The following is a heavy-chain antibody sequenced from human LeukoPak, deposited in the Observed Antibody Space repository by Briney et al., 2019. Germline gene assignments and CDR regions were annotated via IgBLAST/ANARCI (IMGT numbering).Heavy chain of an antibody. D-gene: IGHD6-19*01. Sequence: SETLSLTCTVSGYSISSGYYWGWIRQPPGKGLEWIGSIYHSGSTYYNPSLKSRVTISVDTSKNQFSLKLSSVTAADTAVYYCARMVDSSGWFKELRYYFDYWGQGTLVTVSS. CDR3: ARMVDSSGWFKELRYYFDY. CDR1: GYSISSGYY. J-gene: IGHJ4*02. CDR2: IYHSGST. V-gene: IGHV4-38-2*02.